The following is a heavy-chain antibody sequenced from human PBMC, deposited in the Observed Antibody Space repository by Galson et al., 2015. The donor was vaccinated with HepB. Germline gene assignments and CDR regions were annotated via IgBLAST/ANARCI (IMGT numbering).Heavy chain of an antibody. J-gene: IGHJ4*02. CDR1: GYSFTSYW. CDR2: IYPGDSDT. V-gene: IGHV5-51*01. Sequence: QSGAEVKKPGESLKISYKGSGYSFTSYWIGWVRQMPGKGLEWMGIIYPGDSDTRYSPSFQGQVTISADKSISTAYLQWSSLKASDTAMYYCALTRAYCDGDCPFDYWGQGTLVTVSS. CDR3: ALTRAYCDGDCPFDY. D-gene: IGHD2-21*02.